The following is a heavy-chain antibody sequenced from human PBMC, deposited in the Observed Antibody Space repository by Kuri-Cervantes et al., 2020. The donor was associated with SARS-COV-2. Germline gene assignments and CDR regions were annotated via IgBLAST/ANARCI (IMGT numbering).Heavy chain of an antibody. V-gene: IGHV4-61*08. D-gene: IGHD4-23*01. Sequence: GSLRLSCAVSGGSISSGGYYWGWIRQPPGKGLEWIGYIYYSGSTNYNPSLKSRVTISVDTSKNQFSLKLSSVTAADTAVYYCARDLGGSNYGGGDYWGQGTLVTVSS. CDR3: ARDLGGSNYGGGDY. CDR1: GGSISSGGYY. J-gene: IGHJ4*02. CDR2: IYYSGST.